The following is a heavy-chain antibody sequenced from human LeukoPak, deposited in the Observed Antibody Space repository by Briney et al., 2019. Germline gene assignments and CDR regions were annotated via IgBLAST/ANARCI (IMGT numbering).Heavy chain of an antibody. CDR2: IYPGDSDT. CDR1: GYSFTSFW. D-gene: IGHD4-23*01. J-gene: IGHJ2*01. Sequence: GESLKISCKGSGYSFTSFWVAWVRQMPGKGLEWMGIIYPGDSDTRYSPSFQGRVTISADKSISTAYLQWSSLKASDTAMYYCARQGYGGNSLNWYFDLWGRGTLVTVSS. CDR3: ARQGYGGNSLNWYFDL. V-gene: IGHV5-51*01.